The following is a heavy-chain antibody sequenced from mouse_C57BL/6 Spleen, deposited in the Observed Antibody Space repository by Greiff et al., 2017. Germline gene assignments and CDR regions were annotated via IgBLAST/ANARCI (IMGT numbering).Heavy chain of an antibody. Sequence: EVKLVESGGGLVKPGGSLKLSCAASGFTFSSYAMSWVRQTPEKRLEWVATISDGGSYTYYPDNVKGRFTISRDNAKNNLYLQMSHLKSEDTAMYDCAREGGSYDGYYNWGQGTTLTVSS. D-gene: IGHD2-3*01. CDR1: GFTFSSYA. V-gene: IGHV5-4*01. J-gene: IGHJ2*01. CDR3: AREGGSYDGYYN. CDR2: ISDGGSYT.